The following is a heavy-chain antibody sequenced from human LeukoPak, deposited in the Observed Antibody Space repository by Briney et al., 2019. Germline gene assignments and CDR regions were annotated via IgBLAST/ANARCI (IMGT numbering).Heavy chain of an antibody. CDR3: ARNYGSTNWFDP. CDR1: GFTFSSYE. J-gene: IGHJ5*02. Sequence: GGSLRLSCAASGFTFSSYEMNWVRQAPGKGLEWVSYISSSGSTIYYADSVKGRFTISRDNAKNSLYLQMNSLRAEDTAVYYCARNYGSTNWFDPWGQGTLVTVSS. D-gene: IGHD4-17*01. CDR2: ISSSGSTI. V-gene: IGHV3-48*03.